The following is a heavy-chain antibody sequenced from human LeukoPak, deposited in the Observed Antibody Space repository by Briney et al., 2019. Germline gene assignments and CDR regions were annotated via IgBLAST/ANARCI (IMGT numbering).Heavy chain of an antibody. J-gene: IGHJ3*02. V-gene: IGHV3-30*02. D-gene: IGHD7-27*01. CDR2: IRYDGSNK. CDR1: GFTFSSYA. CDR3: AKDVRTGDNAFDI. Sequence: GGSLRLSCAASGFTFSSYAMSWVRQAPGKGLEWVAFIRYDGSNKYYADSVKGRFTISRDNSKNTLYLQMNSLRAEDTAVYYCAKDVRTGDNAFDIWGQGTMVTVSS.